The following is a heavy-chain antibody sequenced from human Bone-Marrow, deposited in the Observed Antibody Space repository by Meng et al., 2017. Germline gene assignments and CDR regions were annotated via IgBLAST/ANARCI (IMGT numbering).Heavy chain of an antibody. CDR1: GGSFSGYY. V-gene: IGHV4-34*01. Sequence: QVQLQQWGAGLLKPSETLSPTCAVYGGSFSGYYWSWIRQPPGKGLEWIGEINHSGSTNYNPSLKSRVTISVDTSKNQFSLKLSSVTAADSAVYYCARGPTTMAHDFDYWGQGTLVTVSS. J-gene: IGHJ4*02. CDR3: ARGPTTMAHDFDY. CDR2: INHSGST. D-gene: IGHD4-11*01.